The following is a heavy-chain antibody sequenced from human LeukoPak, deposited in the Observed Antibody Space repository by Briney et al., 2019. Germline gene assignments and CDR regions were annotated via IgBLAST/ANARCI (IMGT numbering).Heavy chain of an antibody. V-gene: IGHV4-34*01. CDR3: ARKLYSGGWCFDY. D-gene: IGHD6-19*01. CDR1: GGSLSGYY. CDR2: IYHSGST. Sequence: SETLSLTCAVYGGSLSGYYWSWIRQPPGKGLEWIGEIYHSGSTNYSPSLKSRVTISVDKSNNQFSLNLTSVTAADTAVYYCARKLYSGGWCFDYWGQGILVTVSS. J-gene: IGHJ4*02.